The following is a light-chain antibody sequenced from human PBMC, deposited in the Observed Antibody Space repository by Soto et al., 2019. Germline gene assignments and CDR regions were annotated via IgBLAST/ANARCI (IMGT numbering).Light chain of an antibody. CDR1: PSVSSSF. CDR2: GAS. J-gene: IGKJ4*01. CDR3: QQYGSSPLT. Sequence: EIVLTQSPGTLSLSPGERATLSCRASPSVSSSFLAWYQQKPGQAPRRLIYGASSRATGIPDRFSGSGSGTDFTLTIIRLEPEDVAVYYCQQYGSSPLTFGGGTKVEIK. V-gene: IGKV3-20*01.